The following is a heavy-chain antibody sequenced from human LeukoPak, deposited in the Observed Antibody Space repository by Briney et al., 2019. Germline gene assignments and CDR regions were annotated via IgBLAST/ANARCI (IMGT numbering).Heavy chain of an antibody. V-gene: IGHV3-48*04. CDR2: ISSSSSTI. J-gene: IGHJ4*02. CDR3: ARDGLRGEDNFDY. D-gene: IGHD4-17*01. Sequence: PGGSLRPSCVASGFTFSNYAVNWVRQAPGKGLEWVSYISSSSSTIYYADSVKGRFTISRDNAKNSLYLQMNSLRAEDTAVYYCARDGLRGEDNFDYWGQGTLVTVSS. CDR1: GFTFSNYA.